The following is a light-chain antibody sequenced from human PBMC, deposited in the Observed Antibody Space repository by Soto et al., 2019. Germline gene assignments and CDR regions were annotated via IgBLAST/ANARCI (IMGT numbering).Light chain of an antibody. Sequence: DIQLSQSPSTLSASVGDRVTITCRASQSISSWLAWYQQKPGKAPKLLIYKASSLESGVPSRFSGSGSGTEFTLTISSLQPDDFATYYCQQYNSYPYTFGQGTRLEIK. CDR3: QQYNSYPYT. J-gene: IGKJ5*01. V-gene: IGKV1-5*03. CDR2: KAS. CDR1: QSISSW.